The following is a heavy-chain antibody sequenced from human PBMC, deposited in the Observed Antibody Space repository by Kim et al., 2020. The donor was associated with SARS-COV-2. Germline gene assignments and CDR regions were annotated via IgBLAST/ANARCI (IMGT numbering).Heavy chain of an antibody. D-gene: IGHD3-3*01. J-gene: IGHJ6*02. CDR3: AKGSGTYDFWSGYLDPDYYYYYGMDV. Sequence: GGSLRLSCAASGFTFSSYGMHWVRQAPGKGLEWVAVILYDGSNKYYADSVKGRFTISRDNSKNTLYLQMNSLRAEDTAVYYCAKGSGTYDFWSGYLDPDYYYYYGMDVWGQGTTVTVSS. CDR2: ILYDGSNK. CDR1: GFTFSSYG. V-gene: IGHV3-30*18.